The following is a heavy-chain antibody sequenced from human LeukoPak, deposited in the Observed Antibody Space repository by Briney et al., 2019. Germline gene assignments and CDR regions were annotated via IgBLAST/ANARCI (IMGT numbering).Heavy chain of an antibody. CDR3: ARLREIPVFGVVTKSTSYFDY. Sequence: PGGSLRLSCAASGFTFTNYWMSWVRQAPGKGLKLVANMKQDRSEKYYVDSVKGRFTISRDNAKNSLYLQMNSLRAEDTAVYYCARLREIPVFGVVTKSTSYFDYWGQGTLVTVSS. CDR2: MKQDRSEK. J-gene: IGHJ4*02. CDR1: GFTFTNYW. V-gene: IGHV3-7*01. D-gene: IGHD3-3*01.